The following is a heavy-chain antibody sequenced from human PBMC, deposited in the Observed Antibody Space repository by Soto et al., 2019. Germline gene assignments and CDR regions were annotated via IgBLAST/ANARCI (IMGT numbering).Heavy chain of an antibody. V-gene: IGHV3-66*01. D-gene: IGHD2-15*01. Sequence: EVQLVESGGGLVQPGGSLRLSCAASGFSVSSNYMSWVRQAPGKGLEWVSVIYSGGSTYYADSVKGRFIISRDNSKNTLYLQMNSLRAEDTAVFYCARASCSGGSCYFDYWGQGTLVTVSS. CDR1: GFSVSSNY. CDR2: IYSGGST. CDR3: ARASCSGGSCYFDY. J-gene: IGHJ4*02.